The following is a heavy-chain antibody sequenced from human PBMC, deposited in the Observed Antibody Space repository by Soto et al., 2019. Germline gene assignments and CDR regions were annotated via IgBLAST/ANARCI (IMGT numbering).Heavy chain of an antibody. CDR3: ARVGDYVDYCFDY. J-gene: IGHJ4*02. D-gene: IGHD4-17*01. V-gene: IGHV1-2*04. Sequence: GASVKVSCKASGGTFSSYAISWVRQAPGQGLEWTGWINPNSGGTNYAQKFQGWVTMTRDTSISTAYMELSRLRSDDTAVYYCARVGDYVDYCFDYWGQGTLVTVSS. CDR2: INPNSGGT. CDR1: GGTFSSYA.